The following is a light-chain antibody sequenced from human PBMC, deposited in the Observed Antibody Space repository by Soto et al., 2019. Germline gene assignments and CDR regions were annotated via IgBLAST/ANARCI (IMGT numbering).Light chain of an antibody. CDR2: DAS. CDR1: QSVGGN. V-gene: IGKV3-15*01. J-gene: IGKJ2*01. CDR3: QQYNNWPLYT. Sequence: EIVMTQSPATLSVSPGERATLSCRASQSVGGNLAWYQQRPGRAPRLLIYDASTRATDIPARFSGSGSGTEFTLTISSLQSEDFALYECQQYNNWPLYTFGQGTKLEIK.